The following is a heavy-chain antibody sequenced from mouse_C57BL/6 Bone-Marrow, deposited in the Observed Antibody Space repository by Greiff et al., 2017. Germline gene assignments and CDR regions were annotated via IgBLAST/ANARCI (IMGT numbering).Heavy chain of an antibody. V-gene: IGHV1-81*01. CDR3: ARPPSGNYGWYFDV. D-gene: IGHD2-1*01. J-gene: IGHJ1*03. CDR1: GYTFTSYG. Sequence: QVQLQQSGAELARPGASVKLSCKASGYTFTSYGISWVKQRTGQGLEWIGEIYPRSGNTYYTEKFKGKATLAEDNSSSTAYMELSSLKSEDSAVYYCARPPSGNYGWYFDVWGTGTTVTVSS. CDR2: IYPRSGNT.